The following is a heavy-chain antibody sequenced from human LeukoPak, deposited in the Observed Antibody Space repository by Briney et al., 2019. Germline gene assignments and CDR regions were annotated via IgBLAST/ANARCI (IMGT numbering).Heavy chain of an antibody. CDR1: GFTFSSYS. Sequence: GGSLRLSCAASGFTFSSYSMNWVRPAPGKGLEWVSYISSSSSTIYYADSVKGRFTISRDNSKNTLYLQMNSLRAEDTAVYYCAKSIAAAGYNWYFDLWGRGTLVTVSS. CDR3: AKSIAAAGYNWYFDL. J-gene: IGHJ2*01. D-gene: IGHD6-13*01. V-gene: IGHV3-48*01. CDR2: ISSSSSTI.